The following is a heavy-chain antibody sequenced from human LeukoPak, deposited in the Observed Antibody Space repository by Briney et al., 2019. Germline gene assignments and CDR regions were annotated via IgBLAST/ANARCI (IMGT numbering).Heavy chain of an antibody. CDR2: INGGGDDT. D-gene: IGHD2-2*01. Sequence: GGSLRLSCTASGFTFGDYAMTWVRQAPGKGLEWVSAINGGGDDTEYADSVKGRFTISRANSKNTLYLQMNSLRPEDTAVYYCARCTASCYANAFDVWGQGTLLTVSS. CDR1: GFTFGDYA. V-gene: IGHV3-23*01. J-gene: IGHJ3*01. CDR3: ARCTASCYANAFDV.